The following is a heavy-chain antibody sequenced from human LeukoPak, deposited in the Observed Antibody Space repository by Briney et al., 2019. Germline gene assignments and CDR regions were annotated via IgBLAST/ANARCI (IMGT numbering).Heavy chain of an antibody. CDR1: GGTFSSYA. V-gene: IGHV1-69*06. CDR3: ARGGYSYRHVDFDI. CDR2: IIPIFGTA. D-gene: IGHD5-18*01. Sequence: SVKVSCKASGGTFSSYAISWVRQAPGQGLEWMGWIIPIFGTANYAQKFQGRVTITAEKSTSTPYMEPSSLRSEDTAVYYCARGGYSYRHVDFDIWGQGTMVTVS. J-gene: IGHJ3*02.